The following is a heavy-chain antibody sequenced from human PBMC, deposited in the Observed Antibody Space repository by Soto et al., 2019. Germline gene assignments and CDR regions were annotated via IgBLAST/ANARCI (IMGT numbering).Heavy chain of an antibody. J-gene: IGHJ4*02. V-gene: IGHV2-5*02. CDR1: GFSLTTDRVG. CDR2: IYWDDSK. CDR3: AHAYGGRSLY. D-gene: IGHD1-26*01. Sequence: QITLKESGPTLVKPTQTLTLTCTFSGFSLTTDRVGVGWIRQPPGEALEWLAVIYWDDSKTYRPSLESRLTITKDTSKNQVALTMTNMDSRDTATYYCAHAYGGRSLYWGQGTLVTVSS.